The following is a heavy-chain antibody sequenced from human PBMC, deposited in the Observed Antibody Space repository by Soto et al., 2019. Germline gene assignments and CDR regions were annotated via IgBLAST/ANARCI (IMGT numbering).Heavy chain of an antibody. V-gene: IGHV4-30-2*01. D-gene: IGHD2-8*02. CDR3: ARDKITGLFDY. CDR1: GGSISSGGDS. CDR2: IYHSGST. Sequence: SETLSLTCTVSGGSISSGGDSWSWIRQPPGKGLEWIGYIYHSGSTYYNPSLKSRVTISVDTSKSQFSLKLTSVTAADTAVYYCARDKITGLFDYWGQGTLVTVSS. J-gene: IGHJ4*02.